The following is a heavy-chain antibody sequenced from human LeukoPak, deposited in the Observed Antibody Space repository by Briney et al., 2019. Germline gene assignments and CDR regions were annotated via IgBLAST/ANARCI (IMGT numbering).Heavy chain of an antibody. D-gene: IGHD2-15*01. CDR3: ARGRYCSGGSCYWEYNWFDP. Sequence: PGGSLRLSCAASGFTFSSCWMHWVRQAPGKGLVWVSRINSDGSSTSYADSVKGRFTISRDNAKNTLYLQMNSLRAEDTAVYYCARGRYCSGGSCYWEYNWFDPWGQGTLVTVSS. J-gene: IGHJ5*02. CDR2: INSDGSST. V-gene: IGHV3-74*01. CDR1: GFTFSSCW.